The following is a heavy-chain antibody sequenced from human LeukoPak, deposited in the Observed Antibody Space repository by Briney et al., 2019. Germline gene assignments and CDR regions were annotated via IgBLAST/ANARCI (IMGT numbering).Heavy chain of an antibody. Sequence: ASVKVSCKASGYTFTSYYMHWVRQAPGQGLEWMGIINPSGGSTSYAQKFQGRVTMTRDTSTSTVYMELSSLRSEDTAVYYCARDLRGSRSYYTGLGYWGQGTLVTVSS. J-gene: IGHJ4*02. D-gene: IGHD3-10*01. V-gene: IGHV1-46*01. CDR1: GYTFTSYY. CDR3: ARDLRGSRSYYTGLGY. CDR2: INPSGGST.